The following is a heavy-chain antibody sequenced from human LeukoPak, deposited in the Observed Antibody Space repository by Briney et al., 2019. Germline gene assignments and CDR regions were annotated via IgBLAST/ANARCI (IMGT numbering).Heavy chain of an antibody. CDR1: GFTFSSYA. CDR3: AKDGREYYDSSGYLDY. V-gene: IGHV3-23*01. J-gene: IGHJ4*02. D-gene: IGHD3-22*01. CDR2: ISGSGGSA. Sequence: PGGSLRLSCAASGFTFSSYAMSWVRQAPGKGLEWVSAISGSGGSAYYADSVKGRFTISRDNSKNTLYLQMNSLRAEDAAVYYCAKDGREYYDSSGYLDYWGQGTLVTVSS.